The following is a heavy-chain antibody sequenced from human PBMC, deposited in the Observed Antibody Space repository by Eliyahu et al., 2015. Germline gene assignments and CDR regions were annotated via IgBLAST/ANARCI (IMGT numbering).Heavy chain of an antibody. V-gene: IGHV6-1*01. D-gene: IGHD6-19*01. CDR2: TYYRSKWYY. Sequence: QVQLQQSGPGXVKPXQTLSLXCAXSXDXVSXXXAAWNWIRQSPSRGLEWXGRTYYRSKWYYDYAVSVKSRITINPDTSKNQFSLQLKSVTPEDTAVYYCARDPGSSGWLLFDPWGQGTLVTVSS. CDR3: ARDPGSSGWLLFDP. CDR1: XDXVSXXXAA. J-gene: IGHJ5*02.